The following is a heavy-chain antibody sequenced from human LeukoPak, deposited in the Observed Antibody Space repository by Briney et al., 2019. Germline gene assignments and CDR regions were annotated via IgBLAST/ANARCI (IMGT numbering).Heavy chain of an antibody. CDR3: ASNWAYDYVVQSY. Sequence: GGSLRLSCAASGFTFSSYARSWVRQAPGKGLEWVSPISDSGGSTYYADSANGRFTISRDNSKSTMYLQMNSLKAEDTAVYYCASNWAYDYVVQSYRGQGTLVTVSS. CDR1: GFTFSSYA. D-gene: IGHD3-16*01. J-gene: IGHJ4*02. V-gene: IGHV3-23*01. CDR2: ISDSGGST.